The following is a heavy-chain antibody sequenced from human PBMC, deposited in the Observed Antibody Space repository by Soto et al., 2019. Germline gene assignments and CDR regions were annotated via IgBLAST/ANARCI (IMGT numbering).Heavy chain of an antibody. CDR3: ARGRHCTSTSCFGFPSIWFHP. V-gene: IGHV4-59*01. Sequence: SDTLSLTSDVSGRPITGGYWVRIRLPPVMALGYIGHIYYTGSTRYNPSLTSRVTISLDTSREQFSLKLTSVTAADTAVYYCARGRHCTSTSCFGFPSIWFHPWGQGTLVTVSS. CDR2: IYYTGST. CDR1: GRPITGGY. J-gene: IGHJ5*02. D-gene: IGHD2-2*01.